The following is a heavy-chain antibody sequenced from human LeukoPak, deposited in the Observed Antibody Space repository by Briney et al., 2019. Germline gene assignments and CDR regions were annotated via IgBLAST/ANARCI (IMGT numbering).Heavy chain of an antibody. CDR3: AKGYSGGYYGDFDY. CDR1: GFTFSTYG. Sequence: GGTLRLSCAASGFTFSTYGMSWVRQAPGKGLEWVAGISGSGGSRFYTDSVKGRFTISRDNSKNTLYLQMNSLRAEDTAVYYCAKGYSGGYYGDFDYWGQGTLVTVSS. CDR2: ISGSGGSR. J-gene: IGHJ4*02. D-gene: IGHD1-26*01. V-gene: IGHV3-23*01.